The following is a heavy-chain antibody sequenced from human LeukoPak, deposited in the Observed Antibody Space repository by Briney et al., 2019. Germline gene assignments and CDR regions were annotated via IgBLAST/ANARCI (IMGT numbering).Heavy chain of an antibody. CDR3: ARHMPWELPPGAYDY. CDR1: GGSFSGYY. V-gene: IGHV4-34*01. Sequence: SSETLSLTCAVYGGSFSGYYWSWIRQPPGKGLEWIGEINHSGSTNYSPSLKNRVTMSIDTSKNQFSLRLTSVTAADTAVYFCARHMPWELPPGAYDYWGQGSLVTVSS. D-gene: IGHD1-26*01. CDR2: INHSGST. J-gene: IGHJ4*02.